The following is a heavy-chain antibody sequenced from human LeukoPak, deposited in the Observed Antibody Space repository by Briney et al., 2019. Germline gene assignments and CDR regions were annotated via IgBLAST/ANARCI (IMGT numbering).Heavy chain of an antibody. J-gene: IGHJ4*02. D-gene: IGHD4-17*01. CDR2: IYDSGST. Sequence: SETLSLTCTVSGGSISSGGHYWSWFRQHPGKGLEWIGYIYDSGSTYYNPSLKSRVAMSVDTSKNQFSLNLSSVTAADTAVYYCARGPTVTTDYWGQGTLVTVSP. V-gene: IGHV4-31*03. CDR3: ARGPTVTTDY. CDR1: GGSISSGGHY.